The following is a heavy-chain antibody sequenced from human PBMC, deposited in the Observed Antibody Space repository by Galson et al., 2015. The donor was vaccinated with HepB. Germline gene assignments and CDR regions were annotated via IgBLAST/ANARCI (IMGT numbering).Heavy chain of an antibody. CDR3: ARSSGWSSDY. D-gene: IGHD6-19*01. J-gene: IGHJ4*02. Sequence: SLRLSCAASGFTFNSHWMTWVRQAPGKGLGWVGNIKQDGSEKNYVDSVKGRFTISRDNAKSSLYLQMNSLRVEDTAVYYCARSSGWSSDYWGQGTLVTVSS. V-gene: IGHV3-7*03. CDR2: IKQDGSEK. CDR1: GFTFNSHW.